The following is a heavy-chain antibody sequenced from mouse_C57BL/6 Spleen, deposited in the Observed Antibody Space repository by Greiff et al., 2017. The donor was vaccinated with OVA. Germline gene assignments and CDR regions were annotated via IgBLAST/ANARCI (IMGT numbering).Heavy chain of an antibody. CDR1: GFSLTSYG. V-gene: IGHV2-2*01. CDR3: ARDSSGYYAMDY. CDR2: IRSGGST. J-gene: IGHJ4*01. Sequence: VMLVESGPGLVQPSQSLSITCTVSGFSLTSYGVHWVRQSPGKGLEWLGVIRSGGSTDYNAAFISRLSISKDNSKSQVFFKMNSLQADDTAIYYCARDSSGYYAMDYWGQGTSVTVSS. D-gene: IGHD3-2*02.